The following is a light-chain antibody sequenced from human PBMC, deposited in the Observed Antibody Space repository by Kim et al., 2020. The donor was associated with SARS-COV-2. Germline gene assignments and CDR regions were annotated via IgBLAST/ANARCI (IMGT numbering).Light chain of an antibody. Sequence: VALGQTARMTCGVDNIEKRNGHWYQQRPGPAPILVIYRDSKRPSGIPERVSGSNSGNTATLTISRVQAGDEADYYCQVWDGRAVVFGGGTQLTVL. CDR1: NIEKRN. CDR2: RDS. J-gene: IGLJ2*01. CDR3: QVWDGRAVV. V-gene: IGLV3-9*01.